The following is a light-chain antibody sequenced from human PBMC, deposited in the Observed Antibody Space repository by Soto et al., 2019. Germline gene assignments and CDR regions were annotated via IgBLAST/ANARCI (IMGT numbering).Light chain of an antibody. CDR3: SSYTSSSTQ. J-gene: IGLJ2*01. CDR1: SSDVGGYNY. CDR2: DVS. V-gene: IGLV2-14*01. Sequence: QSALTQPASVSGSPGQSITISCTGTSSDVGGYNYVSWYQQHPGKAPKLMIYDVSNRPSGVSNRFSGSKSGNTASLTISGIKAEDEADYYCSSYTSSSTQFGGGTKLTVL.